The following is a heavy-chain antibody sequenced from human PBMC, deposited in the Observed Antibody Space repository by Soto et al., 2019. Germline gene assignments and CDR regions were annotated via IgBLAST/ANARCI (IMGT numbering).Heavy chain of an antibody. CDR3: ARAGADYGSSWFDP. V-gene: IGHV4-31*03. Sequence: SETLSLTCTVSGGSISSGGYYWSWIRQHPGKGLEWIGYIYYSGSTYYNPSLKSRVTISVDTSKNQFSLKLSSVTAADTAVYYCARAGADYGSSWFDPWGQGTLVTVS. CDR2: IYYSGST. D-gene: IGHD4-17*01. J-gene: IGHJ5*02. CDR1: GGSISSGGYY.